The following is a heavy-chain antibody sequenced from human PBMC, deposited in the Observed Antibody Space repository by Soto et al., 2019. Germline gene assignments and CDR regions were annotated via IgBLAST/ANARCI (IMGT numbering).Heavy chain of an antibody. J-gene: IGHJ5*02. CDR1: GGTFSSYA. CDR2: IIPIFGTA. Sequence: ASVNVSCKASGGTFSSYAISWVRQAPGQGLEWMGGIIPIFGTANYAQKFQGRVTITADESTSTAYMELSSLRSEDTAVYYCARDREAAAAWFDPWGQGTLVTVSS. D-gene: IGHD6-13*01. CDR3: ARDREAAAAWFDP. V-gene: IGHV1-69*13.